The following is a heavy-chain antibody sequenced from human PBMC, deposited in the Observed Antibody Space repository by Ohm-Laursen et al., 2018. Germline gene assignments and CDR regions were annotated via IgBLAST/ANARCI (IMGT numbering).Heavy chain of an antibody. Sequence: ASVKVSCKASGYTFTSYDINWVRQATGQGLEWMGWMNPNSGNTNFAQKLQDRVTMTRDTSTSTVYMELSSLRSEDTAVYYCAREGRNGDYEFDYWGQGPLVTVS. CDR1: GYTFTSYD. V-gene: IGHV1-8*01. D-gene: IGHD4-17*01. CDR3: AREGRNGDYEFDY. CDR2: MNPNSGNT. J-gene: IGHJ4*02.